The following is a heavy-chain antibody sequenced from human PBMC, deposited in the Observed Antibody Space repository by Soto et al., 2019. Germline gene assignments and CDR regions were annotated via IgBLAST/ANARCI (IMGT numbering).Heavy chain of an antibody. CDR1: GFTFSSYA. CDR2: ISYDGSIK. J-gene: IGHJ4*02. Sequence: QVQLVESGGGVVQPGRSLKLSCADSGFTFSSYAMHWVRQAPGKGLEWVAIISYDGSIKYYADSVKGRFTISRDNSKSSLYLQMNSMRAEDTAVYYCARDLSGYGYDYWGQGTLVTVSS. CDR3: ARDLSGYGYDY. D-gene: IGHD5-18*01. V-gene: IGHV3-30*04.